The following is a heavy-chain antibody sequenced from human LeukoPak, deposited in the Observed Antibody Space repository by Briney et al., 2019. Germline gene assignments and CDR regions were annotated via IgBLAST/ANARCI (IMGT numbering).Heavy chain of an antibody. D-gene: IGHD5-12*01. CDR1: GGSISSGGYY. J-gene: IGHJ6*02. V-gene: IGHV4-61*08. CDR3: ARDRALRLRNYYYYYGMDV. CDR2: IYYSGST. Sequence: PSETLSLTCTVSGGSISSGGYYWSWIRQHPGKGLEWIGYIYYSGSTNYNPSLKSRVTISVDTSKNQFSLKLSSVTAADTAVYYCARDRALRLRNYYYYYGMDVWGQGTTVTVSS.